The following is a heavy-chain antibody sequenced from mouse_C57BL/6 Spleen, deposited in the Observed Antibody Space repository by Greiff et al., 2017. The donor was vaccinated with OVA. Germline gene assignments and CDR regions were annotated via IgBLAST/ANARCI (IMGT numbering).Heavy chain of an antibody. CDR2: IDPSDSYT. D-gene: IGHD2-2*01. CDR1: GYTFTSYW. J-gene: IGHJ4*01. V-gene: IGHV1-69*01. Sequence: VQLQQPGAELVMPGASVKLSCKASGYTFTSYWMHWVKQRPGQGLEWIGEIDPSDSYTNYNQKFKGKSTLTVDKSSSTAYMQLSSLTSEDSAVYYCARAGYDGGAMDYWGQGTSVTVSS. CDR3: ARAGYDGGAMDY.